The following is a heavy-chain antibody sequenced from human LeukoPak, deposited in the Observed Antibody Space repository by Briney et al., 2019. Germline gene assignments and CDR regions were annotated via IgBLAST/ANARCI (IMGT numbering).Heavy chain of an antibody. D-gene: IGHD6-13*01. CDR2: INPNSGVT. V-gene: IGHV1-2*02. CDR3: ARSRGLFSSWYADY. J-gene: IGHJ4*02. CDR1: GYTFTDYY. Sequence: ASVKVSCKASGYTFTDYYMHWVRQAPGQGPEWMGWINPNSGVTNYAQKFQGRVTMTGDTSISTAYMELSRLRSDDTAVYSCARSRGLFSSWYADYWGQGTLVTVSS.